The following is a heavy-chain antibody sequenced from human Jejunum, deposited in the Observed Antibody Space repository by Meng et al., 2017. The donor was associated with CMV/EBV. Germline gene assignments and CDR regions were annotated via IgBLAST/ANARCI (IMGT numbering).Heavy chain of an antibody. CDR2: IRNDGSEI. CDR1: GISFSNSG. D-gene: IGHD5-12*01. V-gene: IGHV3-30*02. CDR3: ARVRGYGSDY. J-gene: IGHJ4*02. Sequence: VQLVGSGGGVVQPGGSLRLSCVTSGISFSNSGMHWVRQAPGKGLEWVVFIRNDGSEIYYVDSVKGRFTISRDNSKNTVYLQMGSLRAEDMAGYYCARVRGYGSDYWGQGTLVTVSS.